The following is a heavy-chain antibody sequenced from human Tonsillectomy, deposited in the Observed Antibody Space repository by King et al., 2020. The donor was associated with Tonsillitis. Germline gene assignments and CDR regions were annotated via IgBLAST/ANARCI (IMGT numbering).Heavy chain of an antibody. CDR2: IYYSGGA. CDR1: GGSISSYS. V-gene: IGHV4-59*01. Sequence: QLQESGPGLVKPSETLSLTCTVSGGSISSYSWSWIRQPPGKGLEWIGYIYYSGGANYNPSLKSRVTISIDTSKNQFSLKLSSVTAADTAVYYCARDCCSTSYTDAFDIWGQGTMVTVS. J-gene: IGHJ3*02. CDR3: ARDCCSTSYTDAFDI. D-gene: IGHD2-2*01.